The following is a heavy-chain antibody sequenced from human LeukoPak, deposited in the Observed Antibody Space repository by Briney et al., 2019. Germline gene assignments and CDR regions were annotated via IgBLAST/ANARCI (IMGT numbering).Heavy chain of an antibody. CDR2: IYYSGST. J-gene: IGHJ4*02. CDR1: GGSISSSSYY. V-gene: IGHV4-39*01. D-gene: IGHD2-15*01. CDR3: ARQYCSGGSCSLDY. Sequence: PSETLSLTCTVSGGSISSSSYYWGWIRQPPGEGLEWIGSIYYSGSTYYNPSLKSRVTISVDTSKNQFSLKLSSVTAADTAVYYCARQYCSGGSCSLDYWGQGTLVTVSS.